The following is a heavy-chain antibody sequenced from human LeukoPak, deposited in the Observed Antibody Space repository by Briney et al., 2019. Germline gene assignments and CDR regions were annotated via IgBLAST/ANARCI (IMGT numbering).Heavy chain of an antibody. V-gene: IGHV1-24*01. D-gene: IGHD6-13*01. J-gene: IGHJ4*02. CDR2: FDPEDGET. Sequence: GASVKVSCKVSGYTLTELSMHWVRQAPGKGLEWMGGFDPEDGETIYAQKFQGRVTMTEDTSTDTAYMELSSLRSEGTAVYYCATTGSDSSEYDYWGQGTLVTVSS. CDR3: ATTGSDSSEYDY. CDR1: GYTLTELS.